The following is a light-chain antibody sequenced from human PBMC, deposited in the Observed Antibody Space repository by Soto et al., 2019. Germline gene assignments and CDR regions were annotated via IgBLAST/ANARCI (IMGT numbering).Light chain of an antibody. CDR1: QSVSSSY. CDR3: QQYNNWPRT. Sequence: EIVLTQSPGTLSLSPGERATLSCRASQSVSSSYLGWYQQKPGQAPRLLIYGASTRATGIPARFGGSGSGTEFTLTISSLQSEDFAVYYCQQYNNWPRTFGQGTKVDIK. V-gene: IGKV3-15*01. CDR2: GAS. J-gene: IGKJ1*01.